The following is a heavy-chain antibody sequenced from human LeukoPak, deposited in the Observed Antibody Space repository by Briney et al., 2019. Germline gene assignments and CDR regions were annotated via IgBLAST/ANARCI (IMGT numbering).Heavy chain of an antibody. CDR3: ARVVQAAAGDTYYYYMDV. CDR1: GGSISSYY. V-gene: IGHV4-4*07. Sequence: SETLSLTCTVSGGSISSYYWSWIRQPAGKGLEWIGRIYTSGSTNYSPSLKSRVTMSVDTSKNQFSLKLSSVTAADTAVYYCARVVQAAAGDTYYYYMDVWGKGTTVTVSS. J-gene: IGHJ6*03. CDR2: IYTSGST. D-gene: IGHD6-13*01.